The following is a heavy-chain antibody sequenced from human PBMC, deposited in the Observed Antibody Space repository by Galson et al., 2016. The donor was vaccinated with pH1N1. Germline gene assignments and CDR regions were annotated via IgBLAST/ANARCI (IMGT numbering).Heavy chain of an antibody. CDR1: GFTFDDYG. J-gene: IGHJ4*02. CDR2: INWNSGRI. D-gene: IGHD6-19*01. Sequence: SLRLSCAASGFTFDDYGMSWVRQAPGKGLEWVAGINWNSGRIGYADSVKGRFTISRDNAKNSLYLQMNSLRAEDTALYYCARQPYGYSRGWYWDYWGQGTLVPVSS. CDR3: ARQPYGYSRGWYWDY. V-gene: IGHV3-20*04.